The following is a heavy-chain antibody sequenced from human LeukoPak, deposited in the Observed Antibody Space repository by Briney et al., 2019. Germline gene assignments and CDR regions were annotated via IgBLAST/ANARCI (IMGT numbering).Heavy chain of an antibody. CDR1: GGTFSSYA. CDR2: IIPIFGTA. CDR3: ARDRRVELRFLEWLLYRSAFDI. J-gene: IGHJ3*02. Sequence: GASVKVSCKASGGTFSSYAISWVRQAPGQGLEWMGRIIPIFGTANYAQKFQGRVTITTDESTSTAYMELSSLRSEDTAVYYCARDRRVELRFLEWLLYRSAFDIWGQGTMVTVSS. V-gene: IGHV1-69*05. D-gene: IGHD3-3*01.